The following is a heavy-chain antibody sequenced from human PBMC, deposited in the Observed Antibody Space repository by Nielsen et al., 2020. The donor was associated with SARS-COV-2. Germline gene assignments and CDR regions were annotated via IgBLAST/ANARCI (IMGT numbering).Heavy chain of an antibody. V-gene: IGHV4-59*01. CDR2: IYYSGST. CDR1: GGSISSYY. CDR3: ARSIAAAAWFDP. J-gene: IGHJ5*02. Sequence: SETLSLTCTVSGGSISSYYWSWIRQPPGKGLEWIGYIYYSGSTNYNPSLKSRVTISVDTSKNQFSLKLSFVTAADTAVYYCARSIAAAAWFDPWGQGTLVTVSS. D-gene: IGHD6-13*01.